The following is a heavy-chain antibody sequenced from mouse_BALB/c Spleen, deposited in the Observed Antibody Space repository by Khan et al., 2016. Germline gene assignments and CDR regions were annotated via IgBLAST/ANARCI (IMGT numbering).Heavy chain of an antibody. CDR3: AREGLRRRFAY. D-gene: IGHD2-4*01. Sequence: EVQLVESGGGLVKPGGSLKLSCSASGFTFSDYYMYWVRQTPEKRLEWVATISDGGRYSYYPDSVKGRFTISRDNVKNHVYLQMSSLKPEDTAMYYCAREGLRRRFAYWGQENLVTVSA. J-gene: IGHJ3*01. CDR2: ISDGGRYS. V-gene: IGHV5-4*02. CDR1: GFTFSDYY.